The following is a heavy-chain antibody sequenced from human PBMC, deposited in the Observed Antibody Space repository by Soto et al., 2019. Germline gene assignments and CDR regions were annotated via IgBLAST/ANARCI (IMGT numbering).Heavy chain of an antibody. D-gene: IGHD6-13*01. CDR1: GGSISSGGYY. CDR3: ARGSIAAAAPPDY. J-gene: IGHJ4*02. Sequence: QVQLQESGPGLVKPSQTLSLTCTVSGGSISSGGYYWSWIRQHPGKGLEWIGYIYYSGSTYYNPSLKSRVTISVDMSKNQFSLKLSSVTAADTAVYYCARGSIAAAAPPDYWGQGTLVTVSS. V-gene: IGHV4-31*03. CDR2: IYYSGST.